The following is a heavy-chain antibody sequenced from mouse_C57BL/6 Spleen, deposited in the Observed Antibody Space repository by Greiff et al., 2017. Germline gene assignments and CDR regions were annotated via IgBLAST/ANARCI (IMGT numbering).Heavy chain of an antibody. CDR2: LLPGSGST. CDR1: GYTFTGYW. D-gene: IGHD1-1*01. V-gene: IGHV1-9*01. J-gene: IGHJ1*03. CDR3: ASPYYYGSSTGYFDV. Sequence: QVQLQQSGAELMKPGASVKLSCKATGYTFTGYWIEWVKQRPGHGLEWIGELLPGSGSTNYNEKFKGKATLTADTSSNTASMQLSSLTTEDSASYYCASPYYYGSSTGYFDVWGTGTTVTVSS.